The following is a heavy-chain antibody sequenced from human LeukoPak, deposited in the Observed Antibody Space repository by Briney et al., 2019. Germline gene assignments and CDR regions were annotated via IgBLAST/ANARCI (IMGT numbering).Heavy chain of an antibody. CDR2: MNPNSGNT. J-gene: IGHJ6*02. D-gene: IGHD2-2*01. CDR1: GYTFTSYD. CDR3: ARGKAYCSSTSCYIYYYYYGMDV. Sequence: ASVKVSCKASGYTFTSYDINWVRQATGQGLEWMGWMNPNSGNTGYAQKFQGRVTMTRSTSISTAYMELSSLRSEDTAVYYCARGKAYCSSTSCYIYYYYYGMDVWGQGTTVTVSS. V-gene: IGHV1-8*01.